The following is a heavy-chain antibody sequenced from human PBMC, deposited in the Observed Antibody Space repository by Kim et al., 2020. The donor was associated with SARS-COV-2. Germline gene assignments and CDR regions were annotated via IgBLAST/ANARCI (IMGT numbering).Heavy chain of an antibody. D-gene: IGHD6-13*01. CDR3: ARRSVLAAAVLLPSHYFDY. CDR2: INHSGST. Sequence: SETLSLTCAVYGGSFSGYYWSWIRQPPGKGLEWIGEINHSGSTNYNPSLKSRVTISVDTSKNQFSLKLSSVTAADTAVYYCARRSVLAAAVLLPSHYFDYWGQGTLVTVSS. CDR1: GGSFSGYY. J-gene: IGHJ4*02. V-gene: IGHV4-34*01.